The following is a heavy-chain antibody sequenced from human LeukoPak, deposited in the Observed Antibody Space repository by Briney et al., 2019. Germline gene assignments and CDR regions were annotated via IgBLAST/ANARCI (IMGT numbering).Heavy chain of an antibody. J-gene: IGHJ6*03. V-gene: IGHV4-34*01. CDR3: ARGLSGIFVRTYMDA. Sequence: SETLSLTCAVYGGSFSDFYWSWIRQSPGKGLEWIGEINHSGSTDYSPSLKSRVTISVDTSKNQSSLRLNSVTAADTAVYYCARGLSGIFVRTYMDAWGKGTTVTVSS. D-gene: IGHD1-14*01. CDR2: INHSGST. CDR1: GGSFSDFY.